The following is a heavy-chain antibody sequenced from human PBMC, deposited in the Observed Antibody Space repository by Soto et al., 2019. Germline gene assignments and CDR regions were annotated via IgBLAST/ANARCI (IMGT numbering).Heavy chain of an antibody. V-gene: IGHV3-30-3*01. J-gene: IGHJ6*02. CDR3: ARDPGKGGSSPWYYYGMDV. CDR1: GFTFSSYS. D-gene: IGHD2-15*01. Sequence: PGGSLRLSCAASGFTFSSYSMHWVRQAPGKGLEWVAVISYDGSNKYYADSVKGRFTISRDNSKNTLYLQMNSLRAEDTAVYYCARDPGKGGSSPWYYYGMDVWGQGTTVTVSS. CDR2: ISYDGSNK.